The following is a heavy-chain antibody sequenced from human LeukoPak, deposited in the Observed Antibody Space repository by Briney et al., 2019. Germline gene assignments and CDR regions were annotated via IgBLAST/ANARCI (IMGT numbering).Heavy chain of an antibody. V-gene: IGHV1-2*02. CDR1: GYTFTGYY. CDR3: ARGETEEPGTRPDALAI. J-gene: IGHJ3*02. Sequence: GASVKVSCKASGYTFTGYYMHWVRQAPGQGLEWMGWINPNSGDTKYAQKFQGRVTMTRDTSISTAYMELTRLRSDDSAVYYCARGETEEPGTRPDALAIWSQATIVTVSS. D-gene: IGHD6-13*01. CDR2: INPNSGDT.